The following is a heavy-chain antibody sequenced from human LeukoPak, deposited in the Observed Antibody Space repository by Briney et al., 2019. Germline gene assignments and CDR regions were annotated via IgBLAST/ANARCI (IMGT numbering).Heavy chain of an antibody. D-gene: IGHD1-26*01. V-gene: IGHV4-59*01. CDR3: ARGGMMFDP. J-gene: IGHJ5*02. CDR1: GGSISSYY. CDR2: IYYSGST. Sequence: SETLSLTCTVSGGSISSYYWSWIRQPPGKGLEWIGYIYYSGSTNCNPSLKSRVTMSVDTSKNQFSLKLSSVTAADTAVYYCARGGMMFDPWGQETLVTVPS.